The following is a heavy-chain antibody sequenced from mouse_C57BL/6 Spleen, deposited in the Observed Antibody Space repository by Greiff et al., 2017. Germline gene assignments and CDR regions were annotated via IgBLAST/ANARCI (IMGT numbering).Heavy chain of an antibody. D-gene: IGHD2-1*01. CDR3: ARGGNGVDY. Sequence: VQLQQSGAELVMPGASVKLSCKASGYTFTSYWMHWVKQRPGQGLEWIGEIDPSDSYTNYNQKFKGKSTLTVDKSSSTAYMQLSSLTFEDSAVYYCARGGNGVDYWGQGTTLTVSS. J-gene: IGHJ2*01. CDR1: GYTFTSYW. CDR2: IDPSDSYT. V-gene: IGHV1-69*01.